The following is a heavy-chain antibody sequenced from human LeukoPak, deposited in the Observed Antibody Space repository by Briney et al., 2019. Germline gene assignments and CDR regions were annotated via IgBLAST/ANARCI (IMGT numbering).Heavy chain of an antibody. J-gene: IGHJ3*02. CDR3: ARENIGAFDI. D-gene: IGHD5-12*01. Sequence: GGSLRLSCAASGFTFSTYAMSWVRQSPGKGLEWVSAVSGSGASTNTADSVKGRFTISRDNSKNTLYLQMSSLRAEDTAVYYCARENIGAFDIWGQGTMVTVSS. CDR2: VSGSGAST. CDR1: GFTFSTYA. V-gene: IGHV3-23*01.